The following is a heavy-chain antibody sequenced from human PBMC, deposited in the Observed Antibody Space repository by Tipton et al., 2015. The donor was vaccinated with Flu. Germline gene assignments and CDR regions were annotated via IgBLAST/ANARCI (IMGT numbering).Heavy chain of an antibody. CDR1: GFSLGNYA. V-gene: IGHV3-9*01. D-gene: IGHD2-15*01. J-gene: IGHJ3*02. Sequence: SLRLSCEAAGFSLGNYAMHWVRQSPGKGLEWVSGANWNSVYTAYADSVKGRFTISRDNAKNSLYLQMDSLRDEDTAVYFCARKGGSRPNDAFDIWGQGTMVTVSS. CDR3: ARKGGSRPNDAFDI. CDR2: ANWNSVYT.